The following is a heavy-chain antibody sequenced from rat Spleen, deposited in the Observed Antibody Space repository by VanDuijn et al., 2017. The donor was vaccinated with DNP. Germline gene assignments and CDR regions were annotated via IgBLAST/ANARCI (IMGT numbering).Heavy chain of an antibody. CDR2: INKDSSII. D-gene: IGHD1-11*01. J-gene: IGHJ2*01. CDR3: AKGPNYGGWSDYCDY. Sequence: EVKLVESGGGLVQPGRSLKLSCVASGFNFNDYWMGWVRQAPGKGLEWIGQINKDSSIIKYTPSLKDKITISRDNAQNTLYLQMSKLGSEDTAIYYWAKGPNYGGWSDYCDYWGQGVMVTVSS. CDR1: GFNFNDYW. V-gene: IGHV4-2*01.